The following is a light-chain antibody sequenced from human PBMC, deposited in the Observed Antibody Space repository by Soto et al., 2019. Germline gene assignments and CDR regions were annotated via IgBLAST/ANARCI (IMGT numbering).Light chain of an antibody. CDR3: AAWDDSLNGLV. J-gene: IGLJ1*01. CDR1: SSNIGSNT. Sequence: QSVLTQPPSASGXXXXRVTXXXXXSSSNIGSNTVNWYQQLPGTAPKLLIYNNNQRPSGVPDRFSGSKSGTSASLAISGLQSEDEADYYCAAWDDSLNGLVFGTGTKLTVL. CDR2: NNN. V-gene: IGLV1-44*01.